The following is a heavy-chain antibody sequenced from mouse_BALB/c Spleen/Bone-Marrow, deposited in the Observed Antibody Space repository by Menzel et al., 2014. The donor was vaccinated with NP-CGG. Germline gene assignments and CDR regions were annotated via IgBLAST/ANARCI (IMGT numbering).Heavy chain of an antibody. J-gene: IGHJ2*01. CDR3: ARRGITRLLDY. CDR2: ISSGGSYT. V-gene: IGHV5-9-3*01. CDR1: GFTFSSYA. D-gene: IGHD2-4*01. Sequence: EVHLVESGGGLVKPGGSLKLSCAASGFTFSSYAMSWVRQTPEKRLEWVATISSGGSYTYYPDSVKGRFTISRDNAKNTLYLQMSSLRSEDAAMYYCARRGITRLLDYWGQGTTLTVSS.